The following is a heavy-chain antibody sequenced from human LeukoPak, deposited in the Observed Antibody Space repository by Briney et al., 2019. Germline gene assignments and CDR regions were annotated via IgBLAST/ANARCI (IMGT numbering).Heavy chain of an antibody. CDR1: GGSISSYY. CDR3: ARQRYYYGSGSPRHWFDP. Sequence: SETLSLTCTVSGGSISSYYWNWIRQPPGKGLEWIGYIYYSGSTNYNPSLKSRVTISVDTSKNQFSLKLNSVTAADTAVYYCARQRYYYGSGSPRHWFDPWGQGTLVTVSS. D-gene: IGHD3-10*01. V-gene: IGHV4-59*08. CDR2: IYYSGST. J-gene: IGHJ5*02.